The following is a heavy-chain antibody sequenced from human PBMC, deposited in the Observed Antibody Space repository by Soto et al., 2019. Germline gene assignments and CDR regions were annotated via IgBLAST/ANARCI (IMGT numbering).Heavy chain of an antibody. V-gene: IGHV3-21*01. CDR1: GFTFSSYS. CDR3: ARDRSLDSSSWYYYYYGMDV. J-gene: IGHJ6*02. CDR2: ISSSSSYI. Sequence: GGSLRLSCAASGFTFSSYSMNWVRQAPGKGLEWVSSISSSSSYIYYADSVKGRFTISRDNAKNSLYLQMNSLRAEDTAVYYCARDRSLDSSSWYYYYYGMDVWGQGTTVTVSS. D-gene: IGHD6-13*01.